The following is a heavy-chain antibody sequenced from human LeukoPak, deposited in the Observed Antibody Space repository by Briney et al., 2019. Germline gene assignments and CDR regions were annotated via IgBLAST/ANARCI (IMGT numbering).Heavy chain of an antibody. Sequence: GASVKVSCKASGYTFTSCDINWVRQATGQGLEWMGWMNPNSGNTGYAQKFQGRVTMTRDTSISTAYMELSSLRSEDTAVYYCARGPPYDFWSARGYSYYYMDVWGKGTTVTVSS. CDR3: ARGPPYDFWSARGYSYYYMDV. CDR1: GYTFTSCD. V-gene: IGHV1-8*01. J-gene: IGHJ6*03. D-gene: IGHD3-3*01. CDR2: MNPNSGNT.